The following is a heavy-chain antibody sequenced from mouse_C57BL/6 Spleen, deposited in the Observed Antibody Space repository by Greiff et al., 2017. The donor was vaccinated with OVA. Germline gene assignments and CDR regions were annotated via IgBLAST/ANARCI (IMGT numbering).Heavy chain of an antibody. V-gene: IGHV1-52*01. D-gene: IGHD1-1*01. J-gene: IGHJ1*03. Sequence: VQLQQPGAELVRPGSSVKLSCKASGYTFTSYWMHWVKQRPIQGLEWIGNIDPSDSETHYNQKFKDKATLTVDKSSSTAYMQLSSLTSEDSAVYYCAMITTGVATGYFDVWGTGTTVTVSS. CDR1: GYTFTSYW. CDR3: AMITTGVATGYFDV. CDR2: IDPSDSET.